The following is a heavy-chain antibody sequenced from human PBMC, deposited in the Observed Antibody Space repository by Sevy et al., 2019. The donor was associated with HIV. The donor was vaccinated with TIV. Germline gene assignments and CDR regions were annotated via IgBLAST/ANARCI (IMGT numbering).Heavy chain of an antibody. Sequence: GGSLRLSCATSGFIFSNYAMHWIRQAPGKGLEWVAVIWYDGTDKYYADSVQGRFTISRDNSKNTLYLQMNSLRVEDTAVYYCARYWGRDGHSIDYLGQGTLVTVSS. CDR2: IWYDGTDK. D-gene: IGHD3-16*01. CDR3: ARYWGRDGHSIDY. CDR1: GFIFSNYA. J-gene: IGHJ4*02. V-gene: IGHV3-33*01.